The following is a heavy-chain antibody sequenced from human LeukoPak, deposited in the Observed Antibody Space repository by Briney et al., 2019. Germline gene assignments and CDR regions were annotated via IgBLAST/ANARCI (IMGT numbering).Heavy chain of an antibody. V-gene: IGHV4-34*01. D-gene: IGHD6-13*01. CDR2: INHSGST. CDR3: ARVTVSYSSSHPLDY. J-gene: IGHJ4*02. CDR1: GGSFSGYY. Sequence: SETLSLTCAVYGGSFSGYYWSWIRQPPGKGLEWIGEINHSGSTNYNPSLKSRVTISVDTSKNQFSLKLSSVTAADTAVYYCARVTVSYSSSHPLDYWGQGTLVTVSS.